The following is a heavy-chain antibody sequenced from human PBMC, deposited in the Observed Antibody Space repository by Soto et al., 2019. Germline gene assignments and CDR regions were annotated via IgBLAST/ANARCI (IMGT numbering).Heavy chain of an antibody. Sequence: EVQLVESGGGLVQPGGSLRLSCAASGFTVSSNYMSWVRQAPGKGLEWVSVIYSGGSTYYADSVKGRFTISRDNSKNTLYPQMNSLRAEDTAVYYCARKWLRGPVAYWGQGTLVTVSS. CDR2: IYSGGST. J-gene: IGHJ4*02. CDR3: ARKWLRGPVAY. D-gene: IGHD5-12*01. V-gene: IGHV3-66*01. CDR1: GFTVSSNY.